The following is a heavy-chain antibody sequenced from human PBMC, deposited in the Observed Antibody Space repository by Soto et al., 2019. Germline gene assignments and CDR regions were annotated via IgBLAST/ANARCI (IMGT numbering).Heavy chain of an antibody. V-gene: IGHV4-31*11. CDR2: IYNTGNT. J-gene: IGHJ6*02. CDR3: ARGGLRFLGWGPLGMDV. D-gene: IGHD3-3*01. Sequence: SLAVGCAFSGYSMSSGNFCWSWVRQHPVKGLEWIGHIYNTGNTDYNPSLESRASISLDTSQMHFSLKVTSVTAADTAVYYCARGGLRFLGWGPLGMDVWGQGTTVTVSS. CDR1: GYSMSSGNFC.